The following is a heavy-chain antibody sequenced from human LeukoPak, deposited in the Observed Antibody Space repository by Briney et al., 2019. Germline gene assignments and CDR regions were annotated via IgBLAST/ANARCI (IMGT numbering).Heavy chain of an antibody. J-gene: IGHJ4*02. CDR2: ISHSGST. V-gene: IGHV4-4*02. CDR1: GGSISSSYW. Sequence: SETLSLTCAVSGGSISSSYWWTWVRQPPGKGLEWIGEISHSGSTNYNPSLKRRVTISVDKSKNQFSLKLSSVTAADTAVYYCTRNGGHSDFDYWAREPWSPSPQ. CDR3: TRNGGHSDFDY. D-gene: IGHD4-23*01.